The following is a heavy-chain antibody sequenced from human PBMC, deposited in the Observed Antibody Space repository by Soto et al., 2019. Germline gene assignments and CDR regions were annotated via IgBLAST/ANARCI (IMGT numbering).Heavy chain of an antibody. D-gene: IGHD3-10*01. V-gene: IGHV3-9*01. CDR3: VKDKDYYGSGNNYYYYYGMDV. J-gene: IGHJ6*02. Sequence: EGQLVESGGDLVQPGWSLRLSCAASGFTFEKYAMHWVRQAPGKGLEWVSGISWNSVTILYEDSVKGRFTISRDNAKNSLYLQMNSLRVEDTALYYCVKDKDYYGSGNNYYYYYGMDVWGQGTTVTVSS. CDR1: GFTFEKYA. CDR2: ISWNSVTI.